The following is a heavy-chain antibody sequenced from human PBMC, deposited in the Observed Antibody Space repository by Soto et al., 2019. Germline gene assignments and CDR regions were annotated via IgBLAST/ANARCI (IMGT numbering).Heavy chain of an antibody. CDR3: ARREIQGPIDY. CDR1: GYSISSSNW. CDR2: IYYSGTT. Sequence: SETLSLTCAVSGYSISSSNWWGWIRQPPGKGLEWIGYIYYSGTTYYNSSLKSRVTMSVDTSKNPFSLKLTSVTAVDTAVYYCARREIQGPIDYWGQGTLVTVYS. J-gene: IGHJ4*02. D-gene: IGHD1-26*01. V-gene: IGHV4-28*01.